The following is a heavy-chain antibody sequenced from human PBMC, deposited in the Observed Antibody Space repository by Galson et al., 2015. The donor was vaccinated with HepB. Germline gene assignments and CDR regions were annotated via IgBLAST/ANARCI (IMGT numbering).Heavy chain of an antibody. J-gene: IGHJ4*02. V-gene: IGHV3-21*01. D-gene: IGHD3-22*01. CDR3: ARDLESTKTYYYDSSGYNPFDY. Sequence: SLRLSCAASGFTFSSYYMNWVRQAPGKGLEWVSSISSSSSYIYYADSVKGRFTISRDNAKNSLYLQMNSLRAEDTAVYYCARDLESTKTYYYDSSGYNPFDYWGQGTLVTVSS. CDR1: GFTFSSYY. CDR2: ISSSSSYI.